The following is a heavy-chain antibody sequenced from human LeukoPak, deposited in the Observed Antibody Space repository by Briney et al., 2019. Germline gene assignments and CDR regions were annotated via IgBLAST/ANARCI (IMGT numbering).Heavy chain of an antibody. CDR3: ARGYVVYYYYGMDV. Sequence: ASVKVSCKASGYTFTSYDINWVRQATGQGLEWMGWMNPNSGNTGYAQKFQGRVTMTRNTSISTAYMELSSLRSEDTAVYYCARGYVVYYYYGMDVWGQGTTVTVSS. J-gene: IGHJ6*02. CDR2: MNPNSGNT. CDR1: GYTFTSYD. V-gene: IGHV1-8*01. D-gene: IGHD2-15*01.